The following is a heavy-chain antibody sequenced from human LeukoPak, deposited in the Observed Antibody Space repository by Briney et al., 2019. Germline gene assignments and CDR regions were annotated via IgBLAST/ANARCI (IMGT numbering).Heavy chain of an antibody. J-gene: IGHJ6*02. CDR1: XYXXTSYD. D-gene: IGHD6-13*01. Sequence: ASXXXXFXAXXYXXTSYDINWVRQAPGQGLEGMGWMNPNSGNTGYAQKFQGRVTMTRNTSISTAYMELSSLRSEDTAVYYCASPKQPRNYYGMDVWGXXT. CDR3: ASPKQPRNYYGMDV. V-gene: IGHV1-8*01. CDR2: MNPNSGNT.